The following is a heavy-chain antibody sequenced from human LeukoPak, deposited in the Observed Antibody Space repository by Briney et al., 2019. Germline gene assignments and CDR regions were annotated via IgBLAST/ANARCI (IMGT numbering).Heavy chain of an antibody. CDR3: ARGRHDITMIVVVMTSVSYYLDV. Sequence: SETLSLTCAAYGGSFSGYHWTWIRQSPGKGLEWIGDINPGGSTYYNPSLKSRLTISVDTSKNQFSLKLRSVTAADTAVYYCARGRHDITMIVVVMTSVSYYLDVWGKGTTVTVS. CDR2: INPGGST. J-gene: IGHJ6*03. CDR1: GGSFSGYH. D-gene: IGHD3-22*01. V-gene: IGHV4-34*01.